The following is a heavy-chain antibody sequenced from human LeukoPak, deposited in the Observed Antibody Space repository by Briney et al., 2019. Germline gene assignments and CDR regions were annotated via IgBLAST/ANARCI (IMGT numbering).Heavy chain of an antibody. CDR1: GFTFSNYW. J-gene: IGHJ3*02. CDR2: ISWDGGST. D-gene: IGHD3-22*01. V-gene: IGHV3-43*01. CDR3: AKDMSHYYDSSGYSYAFDI. Sequence: PGGSLRLSCAASGFTFSNYWMHWVRQAPGKGLEWVSLISWDGGSTYYADSVKGRFTISRDNSRNSLYLQMNSLRTEDTALYYCAKDMSHYYDSSGYSYAFDIWGQGTMVTVSS.